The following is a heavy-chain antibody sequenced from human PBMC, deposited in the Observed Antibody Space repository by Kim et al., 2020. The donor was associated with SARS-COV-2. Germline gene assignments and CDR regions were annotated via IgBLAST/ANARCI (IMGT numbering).Heavy chain of an antibody. Sequence: VDSWKGRFTISRDNAKNSLYLQRNSLRAEDAAVYYCARRWDIVATSYFDYWGQGTLVTVSS. V-gene: IGHV3-7*01. CDR3: ARRWDIVATSYFDY. J-gene: IGHJ4*02. D-gene: IGHD5-12*01.